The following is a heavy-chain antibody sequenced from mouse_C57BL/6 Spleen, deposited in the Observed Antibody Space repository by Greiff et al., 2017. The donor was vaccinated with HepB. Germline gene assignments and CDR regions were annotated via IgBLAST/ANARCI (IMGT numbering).Heavy chain of an antibody. V-gene: IGHV1-53*01. D-gene: IGHD3-2*02. CDR2: INPSNGGT. CDR1: GYTFTSYW. CDR3: ARSQLRLPLDY. J-gene: IGHJ2*01. Sequence: QVQLKESGTELVKPGASVKLSCKASGYTFTSYWMHWVKQRPGQGLEWIGNINPSNGGTNYNEKFKSKATLTVDKSSSTAYMQLSSLTSEDSAVYYCARSQLRLPLDYWGQGTTLTVSS.